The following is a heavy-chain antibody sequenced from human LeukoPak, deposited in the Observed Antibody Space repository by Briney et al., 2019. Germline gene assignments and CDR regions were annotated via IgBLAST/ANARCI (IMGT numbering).Heavy chain of an antibody. V-gene: IGHV1-8*02. CDR2: MNPNSGNT. J-gene: IGHJ4*02. D-gene: IGHD3-10*01. CDR1: GYTFTGYY. Sequence: ASVKVSCKASGYTFTGYYMHWVRQATGQGLEWMGWMNPNSGNTGYAQKFQGRVTMTRNTSISTAYMELSSLRSEDTAVYYCARSYGSGDYWGQGTLVTVSS. CDR3: ARSYGSGDY.